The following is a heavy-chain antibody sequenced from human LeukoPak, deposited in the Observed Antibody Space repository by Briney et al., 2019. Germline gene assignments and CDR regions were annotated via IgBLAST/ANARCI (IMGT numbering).Heavy chain of an antibody. D-gene: IGHD1-26*01. J-gene: IGHJ4*02. V-gene: IGHV3-30*18. CDR1: GFTFSSYG. CDR3: AKAGGATNGHFDY. CDR2: ISYDGSNK. Sequence: GGSLRLSCAASGFTFSSYGMHWVRQAPGKGLEWVAVISYDGSNKYYADSVKGRFTISRDNSKNTLYLQMNSLRAEDTAVYYCAKAGGATNGHFDYWGQGTLVTVSS.